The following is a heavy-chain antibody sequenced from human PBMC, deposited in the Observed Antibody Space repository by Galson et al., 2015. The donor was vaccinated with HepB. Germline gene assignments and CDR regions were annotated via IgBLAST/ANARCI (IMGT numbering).Heavy chain of an antibody. CDR1: GFTFSSYW. CDR3: ARVPWGYDSAWYVDY. V-gene: IGHV3-7*03. D-gene: IGHD5-12*01. Sequence: SLRLSCAASGFTFSSYWMSWVRQAPGKGLEWVANIKQDGSEKYYVDSVKGRFTISRDNAKNSLYLQMNSLRAEDTAVYYCARVPWGYDSAWYVDYWGQGTLVTVSS. J-gene: IGHJ4*02. CDR2: IKQDGSEK.